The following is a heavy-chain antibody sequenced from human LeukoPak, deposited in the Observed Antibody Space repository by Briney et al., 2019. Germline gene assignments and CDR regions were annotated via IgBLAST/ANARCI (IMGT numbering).Heavy chain of an antibody. V-gene: IGHV3-53*01. J-gene: IGHJ5*02. CDR3: ARDAPQVPAAGVLAS. CDR2: IYTGGDT. D-gene: IGHD6-13*01. CDR1: GFSVSSND. Sequence: GGSLRLSCAASGFSVSSNDMSWVRQAPGKGLEWVSVIYTGGDTYYADSVKGRFTFSRDISKNTLYLQMNGLRTEDTAMYYCARDAPQVPAAGVLASWGQGTLVTVSS.